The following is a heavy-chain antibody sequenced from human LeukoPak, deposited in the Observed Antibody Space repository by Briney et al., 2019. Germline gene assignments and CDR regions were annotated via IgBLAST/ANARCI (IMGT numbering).Heavy chain of an antibody. CDR1: GYTFTVYY. D-gene: IGHD2-2*01. CDR3: ARASEVVPAAMRFDY. CDR2: INPNSGGT. Sequence: ASVTVSFKASGYTFTVYYMHWVRQAPGQGLEWMGWINPNSGGTNYAQKFQGRVTMTRDTSISTAYMELSRLRSDDTAVYYCARASEVVPAAMRFDYWGQGTLVTVSS. J-gene: IGHJ4*02. V-gene: IGHV1-2*02.